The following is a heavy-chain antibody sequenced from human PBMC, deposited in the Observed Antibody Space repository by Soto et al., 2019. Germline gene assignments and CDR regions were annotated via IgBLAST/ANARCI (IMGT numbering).Heavy chain of an antibody. CDR3: ARHAVDTAMVPHDY. D-gene: IGHD5-18*01. J-gene: IGHJ4*02. CDR2: INHSGST. Sequence: QVQLQQWGAGLLKPSETLSLTCAVYGGSFSGYYWSWIRQPPWKGLEWIGEINHSGSTNYNPSLKSRVTISVDKSKNQFSLKLSSVTAADTAVYYCARHAVDTAMVPHDYWGQGTLVTVSS. V-gene: IGHV4-34*01. CDR1: GGSFSGYY.